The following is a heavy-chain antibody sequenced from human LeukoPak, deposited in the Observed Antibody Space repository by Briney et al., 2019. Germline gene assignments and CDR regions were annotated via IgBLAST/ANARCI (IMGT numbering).Heavy chain of an antibody. CDR1: GGSISSSSYS. CDR3: ARTVTTTHFDY. D-gene: IGHD4-11*01. CDR2: IYHSGGT. V-gene: IGHV4-30-2*01. Sequence: PLETLSLTCAVSGGSISSSSYSWSWIRQPPGKGLEWIGYIYHSGGTYYNPSLKSRVTISVDRSSNQFSLKLTSVTAADTAVYYCARTVTTTHFDYWGQGTLVTVSS. J-gene: IGHJ4*02.